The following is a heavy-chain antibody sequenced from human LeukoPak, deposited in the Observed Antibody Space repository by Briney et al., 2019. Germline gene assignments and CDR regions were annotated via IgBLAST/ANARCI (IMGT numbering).Heavy chain of an antibody. J-gene: IGHJ5*02. D-gene: IGHD3-10*01. V-gene: IGHV5-51*01. Sequence: GESLQISCKGSGYSFTSYWIGWVRQMPGKGLEWMGIIYPGDSDTRYSPSFQGQVTISADKSISTAYLQWSSLKASDTAMYYCARRMVRGVTHNWFDPWGQGTLVTVSS. CDR1: GYSFTSYW. CDR2: IYPGDSDT. CDR3: ARRMVRGVTHNWFDP.